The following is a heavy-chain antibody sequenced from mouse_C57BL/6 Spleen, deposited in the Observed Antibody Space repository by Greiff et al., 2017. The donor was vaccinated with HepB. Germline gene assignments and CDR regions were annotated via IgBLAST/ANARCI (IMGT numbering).Heavy chain of an antibody. CDR3: ARRGCYYGYDGEGYFDD. Sequence: VQLQQSGPELVKPGASVKISCKASGYAFSSSWMNWVKQRPGKGLEWIGRIYPGDGDTNDNGKFKGKATLTADKSSSTAYMQLSSLTSEGSAVYFCARRGCYYGYDGEGYFDDWGQGTTLTVSS. J-gene: IGHJ2*01. CDR1: GYAFSSSW. V-gene: IGHV1-82*01. D-gene: IGHD2-2*01. CDR2: IYPGDGDT.